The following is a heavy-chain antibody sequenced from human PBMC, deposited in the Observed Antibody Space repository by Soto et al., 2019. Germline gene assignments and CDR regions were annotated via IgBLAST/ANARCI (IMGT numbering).Heavy chain of an antibody. V-gene: IGHV4-39*02. CDR1: GDSISSDSYY. CDR3: ARRRGGVGYCSGGDCHYETWRDNWFDP. D-gene: IGHD2-15*01. Sequence: HLQLQESGPGLVKPSETLSLICTVSGDSISSDSYYWAWIRQPPGKGLEWIGNIYYSGSTYYNPSLKVRVTMSVDTSDNHFSLKRSSVFVADTAVYYCARRRGGVGYCSGGDCHYETWRDNWFDPWGQGTLVTVSS. CDR2: IYYSGST. J-gene: IGHJ5*02.